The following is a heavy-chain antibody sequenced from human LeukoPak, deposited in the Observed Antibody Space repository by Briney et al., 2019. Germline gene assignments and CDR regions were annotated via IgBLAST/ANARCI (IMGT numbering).Heavy chain of an antibody. Sequence: GASVKVSCKASGYTFTSYGTSWVRQATGQGLEWMGWMNPNSGNTGYAQKFQGRVTMTRNTSISTAYMELSSLRSEDTAVYYCARVLWFGELSANDAFDIWGQGTMVTVSS. D-gene: IGHD3-10*01. V-gene: IGHV1-8*02. CDR3: ARVLWFGELSANDAFDI. J-gene: IGHJ3*02. CDR2: MNPNSGNT. CDR1: GYTFTSYG.